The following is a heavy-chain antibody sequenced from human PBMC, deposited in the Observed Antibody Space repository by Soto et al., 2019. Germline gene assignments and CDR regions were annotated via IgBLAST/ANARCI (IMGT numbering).Heavy chain of an antibody. Sequence: QVQLQQWGAGLLKPSETLSLTCAVYGGSFSGYYWSWIRQPPGKGLEWIGEINHSGSTNYNPSLKSRVTISVDTSNNQFSLKLSSVTAADTAVYYCAREIAAAGTGLDYWGQGTLVTVSS. D-gene: IGHD6-13*01. V-gene: IGHV4-34*01. J-gene: IGHJ4*02. CDR1: GGSFSGYY. CDR3: AREIAAAGTGLDY. CDR2: INHSGST.